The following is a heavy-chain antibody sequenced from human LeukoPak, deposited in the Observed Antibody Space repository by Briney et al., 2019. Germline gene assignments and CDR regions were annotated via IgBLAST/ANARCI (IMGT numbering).Heavy chain of an antibody. V-gene: IGHV3-23*01. CDR1: GFTFSSYG. CDR2: FSASGGNT. J-gene: IGHJ4*02. CDR3: AKDGLVGATDWFDC. Sequence: GGFLRLSCAASGFTFSSYGMHWVRQAPGKGLEWVSTFSASGGNTYYADSVKGRFTISRDISKNTLYLQLTSLRADDTAVYYCAKDGLVGATDWFDCWGQGTLVTVSS. D-gene: IGHD1-26*01.